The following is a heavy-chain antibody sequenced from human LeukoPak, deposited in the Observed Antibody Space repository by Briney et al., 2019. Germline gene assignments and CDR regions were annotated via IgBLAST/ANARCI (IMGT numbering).Heavy chain of an antibody. V-gene: IGHV1-2*02. J-gene: IGHJ5*02. Sequence: GASVKVSCKASGYTFTGYYMHWVRQAPGQGLEWVGWINPNSGGTNYAQKFQGRVTMTRDTSISTAYMELSRLRSDDTAVYYCARVIAVAGNGWFDPWGQGTLVTVSS. D-gene: IGHD6-19*01. CDR2: INPNSGGT. CDR1: GYTFTGYY. CDR3: ARVIAVAGNGWFDP.